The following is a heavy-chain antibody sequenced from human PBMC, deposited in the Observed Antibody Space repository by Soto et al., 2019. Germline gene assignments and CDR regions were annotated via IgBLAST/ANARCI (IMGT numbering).Heavy chain of an antibody. CDR2: INHSGST. CDR1: GGSFSGYY. V-gene: IGHV4-34*01. CDR3: ARDLRVGYSSPYYYGMDV. Sequence: SETLSLTCAGYGGSFSGYYWSWIRQPPGKGLEWIGEINHSGSTNYNPSLKSRVTISVDTSKNQFSLKLSSVTAADTAVYYCARDLRVGYSSPYYYGMDVWGQGTTVTGSS. D-gene: IGHD6-13*01. J-gene: IGHJ6*02.